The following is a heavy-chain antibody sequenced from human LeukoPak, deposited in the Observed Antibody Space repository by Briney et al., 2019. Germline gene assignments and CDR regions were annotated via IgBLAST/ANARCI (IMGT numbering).Heavy chain of an antibody. CDR3: AREGWFSGGSLIDY. Sequence: SETLSLTCTVSGGSISSYYWSWIRQPPGKGLEWIGYIYYSGSTNYNPSLKSRVTISVDTSKNQFSLKLSSVTAADTAVYYCAREGWFSGGSLIDYWGQGTLVTVSS. J-gene: IGHJ4*02. CDR1: GGSISSYY. V-gene: IGHV4-59*01. D-gene: IGHD2-15*01. CDR2: IYYSGST.